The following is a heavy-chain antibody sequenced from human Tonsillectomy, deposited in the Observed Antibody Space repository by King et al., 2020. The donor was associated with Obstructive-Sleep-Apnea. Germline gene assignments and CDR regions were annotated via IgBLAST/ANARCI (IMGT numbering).Heavy chain of an antibody. CDR1: GYTFTGYY. Sequence: QLVQSGAEVKKPGASVKVSCKASGYTFTGYYMHWVRQAPGQGLEWMGWINPNNGGTQDAQKFQGRVTMTSDTSIGTAYMEPSRLRSDETAVYYCARGNKLTGYYITEYFQHWGQGTLVTVSS. J-gene: IGHJ1*01. V-gene: IGHV1-2*02. D-gene: IGHD3-9*01. CDR3: ARGNKLTGYYITEYFQH. CDR2: INPNNGGT.